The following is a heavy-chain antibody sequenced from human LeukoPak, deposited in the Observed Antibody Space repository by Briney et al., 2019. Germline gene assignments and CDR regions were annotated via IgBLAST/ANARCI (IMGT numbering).Heavy chain of an antibody. CDR3: ARSPDILTGHDPLDY. Sequence: AASVKVSCKAFGYTFTSYGISWVRQAPGQGLEWMGWISAYNGNTNYAQKFQGRVTMTTDTSTSTAYMELRSLRSADTAVYYCARSPDILTGHDPLDYWGQGTLVTVSS. CDR2: ISAYNGNT. D-gene: IGHD3-9*01. J-gene: IGHJ4*02. CDR1: GYTFTSYG. V-gene: IGHV1-18*01.